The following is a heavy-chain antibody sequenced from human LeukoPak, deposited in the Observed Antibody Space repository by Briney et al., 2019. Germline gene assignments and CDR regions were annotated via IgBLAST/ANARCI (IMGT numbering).Heavy chain of an antibody. CDR1: GFTFSSYS. CDR2: ISGSGGTT. J-gene: IGHJ4*02. D-gene: IGHD6-6*01. V-gene: IGHV3-23*01. CDR3: AKAMDVAARPPNDY. Sequence: GGSLRLSCAASGFTFSSYSMNWVRQAPGKGLEWVSVISGSGGTTYYADSVKGRFTISRDNSKNTLFLQMNSLRAEDTAVYFCAKAMDVAARPPNDYWGQGTLVTVSS.